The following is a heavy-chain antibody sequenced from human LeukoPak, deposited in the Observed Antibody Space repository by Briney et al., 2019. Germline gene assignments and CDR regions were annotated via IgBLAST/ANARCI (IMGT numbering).Heavy chain of an antibody. Sequence: GGSLRLSCAASGFTFSHYGIHWVRQTPGKGLEWVAAISSDGIKEHYADSVKGRFTISRDDSKNTLYLQMISLRAEDTAIYYCAKNPPTVSAVYYYYMDVWGKGTTVTVSS. CDR3: AKNPPTVSAVYYYYMDV. V-gene: IGHV3-30*18. J-gene: IGHJ6*03. CDR2: ISSDGIKE. D-gene: IGHD4-11*01. CDR1: GFTFSHYG.